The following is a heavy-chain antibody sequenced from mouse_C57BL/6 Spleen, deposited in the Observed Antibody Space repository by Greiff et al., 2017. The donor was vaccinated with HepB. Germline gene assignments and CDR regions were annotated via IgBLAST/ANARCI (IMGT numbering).Heavy chain of an antibody. D-gene: IGHD1-1*01. J-gene: IGHJ2*01. CDR3: ASRGVVATNY. Sequence: QVQLQQSGAELVKPGASVKLSCKASGYTFTSYWMHWVKQRPGQGLEWIGMIHPNSGSTNYNEKFKSKATLTVDKSSSTAYMQLSSLTSEDSAVYYCASRGVVATNYWGQGTTLTVSS. CDR2: IHPNSGST. V-gene: IGHV1-64*01. CDR1: GYTFTSYW.